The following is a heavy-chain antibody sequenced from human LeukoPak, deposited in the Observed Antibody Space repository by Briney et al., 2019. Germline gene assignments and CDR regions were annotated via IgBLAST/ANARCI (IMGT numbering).Heavy chain of an antibody. CDR2: IKSKTDGGTT. Sequence: GGSLRLSCAASGFTFSNAWMNWVRQAPGKGLEWVGRIKSKTDGGTTDYAAPVKGRFTISRDDSKNTLYLQMNSLRAEDTAVYYCAKPPGGSSGYFDYWGQGTLVTVSS. CDR1: GFTFSNAW. D-gene: IGHD3-22*01. CDR3: AKPPGGSSGYFDY. J-gene: IGHJ4*02. V-gene: IGHV3-15*07.